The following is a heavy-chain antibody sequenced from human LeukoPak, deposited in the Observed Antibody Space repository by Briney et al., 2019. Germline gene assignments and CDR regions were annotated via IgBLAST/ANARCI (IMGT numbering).Heavy chain of an antibody. D-gene: IGHD5-24*01. V-gene: IGHV1-2*02. J-gene: IGHJ4*02. CDR3: ASTPPTVEMATIGDY. CDR1: GYTFTGYY. CDR2: INPNGGGT. Sequence: EASVKVSCTASGYTFTGYYMHWVRQAPGQGLEWMGWINPNGGGTNYAQKFQGRVTMTRDTSISTAYMELSRLRSDDTAVYYCASTPPTVEMATIGDYWGQGTLVTVSS.